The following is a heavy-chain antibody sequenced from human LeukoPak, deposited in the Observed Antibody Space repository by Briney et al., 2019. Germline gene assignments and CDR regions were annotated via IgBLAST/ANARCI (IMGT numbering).Heavy chain of an antibody. J-gene: IGHJ6*02. CDR3: ARGSGMDV. CDR1: GXTVSSNY. V-gene: IGHV3-53*01. Sequence: PGGSLRLSCVASGXTVSSNYMSWVRQAPGKGLECVSVIYSGGSTDYADSVKGRFTISRDNSKNTLYLQMNSLRAEDTAVYYCARGSGMDVWGQGTTVTVSS. CDR2: IYSGGST.